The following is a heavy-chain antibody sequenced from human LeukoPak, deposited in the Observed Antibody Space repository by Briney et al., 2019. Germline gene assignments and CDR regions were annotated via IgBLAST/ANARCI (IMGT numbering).Heavy chain of an antibody. V-gene: IGHV4-59*01. CDR3: ARGFQNHYYDSSGYYAESYYFDY. D-gene: IGHD3-22*01. J-gene: IGHJ4*02. CDR2: IYYSGST. CDR1: GGSISSYY. Sequence: SETLSLTCTVSGGSISSYYWSWIRQPPGKGLEWIGYIYYSGSTNYNPSLKSRVTISVDTSKNQFSLKLSSVTAADTAVYYCARGFQNHYYDSSGYYAESYYFDYWGQGTLVTVSS.